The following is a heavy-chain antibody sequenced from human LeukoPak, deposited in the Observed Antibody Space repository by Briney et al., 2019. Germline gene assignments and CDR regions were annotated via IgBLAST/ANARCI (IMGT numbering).Heavy chain of an antibody. D-gene: IGHD2-2*01. CDR3: AKDRESNIVLVPAAVDY. J-gene: IGHJ4*02. CDR2: IRYDGTNK. Sequence: PGGSLRLSCAASGFTFSSYGMHCVRQAPGKGLEWVAFIRYDGTNKYYADSVKGRFTISRGNSKNTLYLQMNSLRAEDTAVYYCAKDRESNIVLVPAAVDYWGQGPLVTVSS. CDR1: GFTFSSYG. V-gene: IGHV3-30*02.